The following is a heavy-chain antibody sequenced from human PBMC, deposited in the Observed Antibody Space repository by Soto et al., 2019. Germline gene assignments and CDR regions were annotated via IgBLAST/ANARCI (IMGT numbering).Heavy chain of an antibody. CDR2: IGAGGDIT. V-gene: IGHV3-23*01. CDR3: AREGGVDWFYP. J-gene: IGHJ5*02. Sequence: DVQLLESGGGLVQPGESLRLSCAASGFSFSNFAMSWVRQAPGKGLEWVSGIGAGGDITFYADSVKGRFGISRDNSKNTVYLQMSSLRVEDTAIYYCAREGGVDWFYPWGQGTLVTVSS. D-gene: IGHD3-10*01. CDR1: GFSFSNFA.